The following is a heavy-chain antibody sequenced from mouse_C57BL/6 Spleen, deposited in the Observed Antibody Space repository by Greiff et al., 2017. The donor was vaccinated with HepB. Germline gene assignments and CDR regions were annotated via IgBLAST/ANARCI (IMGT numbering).Heavy chain of an antibody. CDR3: ARQNYYGSSYWYFDV. Sequence: QVQLKQSGAELVKPGASVKMSCKASGYTFTTYPIEWMKQNHGKSLEWIGNFHPYNDDTKYNEKFKGKATLTVEKSSSTAYVELSRLTSEDSAVYYCARQNYYGSSYWYFDVWGTGTTVTVSS. D-gene: IGHD1-1*01. CDR1: GYTFTTYP. V-gene: IGHV1-47*01. CDR2: FHPYNDDT. J-gene: IGHJ1*03.